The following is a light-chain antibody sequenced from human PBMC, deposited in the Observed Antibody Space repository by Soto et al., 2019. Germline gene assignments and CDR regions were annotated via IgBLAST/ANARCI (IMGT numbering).Light chain of an antibody. Sequence: QSVRTQPASVSGSPGQSITISCTGTSSDVGSYNLVTWYQHNPGKAPKLLIYDVSKWPSGVSNRFSGSKSGNTASLTIFGLQAEDEADYYCCSYTSGSTYVFGTGTKVTVL. J-gene: IGLJ1*01. V-gene: IGLV2-23*02. CDR3: CSYTSGSTYV. CDR2: DVS. CDR1: SSDVGSYNL.